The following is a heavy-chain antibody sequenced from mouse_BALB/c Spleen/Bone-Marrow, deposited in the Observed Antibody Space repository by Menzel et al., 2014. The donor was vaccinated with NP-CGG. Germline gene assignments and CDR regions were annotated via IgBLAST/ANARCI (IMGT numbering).Heavy chain of an antibody. Sequence: EVKLQESGGGLVKPGGSLKLSCAASGLAFSSYDMSWVRQTPEKRLEWVAYISSGGGSTYYPDTVKGRFTISRDNAKNTLYLQMSSLKSEDTAMYYCARHYGYGAMDYWGQGTSVTVSS. J-gene: IGHJ4*01. CDR2: ISSGGGST. CDR3: ARHYGYGAMDY. CDR1: GLAFSSYD. V-gene: IGHV5-12-1*01. D-gene: IGHD1-2*01.